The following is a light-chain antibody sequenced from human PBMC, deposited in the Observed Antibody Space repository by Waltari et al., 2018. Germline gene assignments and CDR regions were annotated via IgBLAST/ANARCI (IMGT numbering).Light chain of an antibody. CDR2: DND. CDR1: TSNIGNYY. V-gene: IGLV1-51*01. J-gene: IGLJ2*01. CDR3: ATWDNSLTDVV. Sequence: QSVFTQPPSVSAAPGQKVTISCSGGTSNIGNYYVSWYQHLPGAAPKLLIYDNDTRHSGIPDRFSASKSGTSATLGITGLQIGDEADYYCATWDNSLTDVVFGGGTKLTVL.